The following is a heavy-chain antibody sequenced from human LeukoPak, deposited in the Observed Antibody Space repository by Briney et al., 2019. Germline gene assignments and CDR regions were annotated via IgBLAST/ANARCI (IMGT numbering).Heavy chain of an antibody. Sequence: ASVKVSCKASGYTFTSYYMHWVRHAPGQGLEWMGIINPSGGSTSYAQKFQGRVTMTRDMSTSTVYMELSSLRSEDTAVYYCARDGAAAANAGGDWFDPWGQGTLVTVSP. V-gene: IGHV1-46*01. CDR1: GYTFTSYY. CDR2: INPSGGST. J-gene: IGHJ5*02. CDR3: ARDGAAAANAGGDWFDP. D-gene: IGHD6-13*01.